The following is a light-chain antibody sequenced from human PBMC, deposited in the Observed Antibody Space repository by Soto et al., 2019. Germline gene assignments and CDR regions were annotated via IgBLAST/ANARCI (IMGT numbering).Light chain of an antibody. CDR1: SGSVSTSYF. V-gene: IGLV8-61*01. CDR2: STN. CDR3: VLYIGSSWV. Sequence: QTVVTQEPSFSVSPGGTVTLTRALSSGSVSTSYFPSWYQQTPGQAPRTLIYSTNTRSSGVPDRFSGSILGNKAALTITGAQADDESDYYCVLYIGSSWVFGGGTKLTVL. J-gene: IGLJ3*02.